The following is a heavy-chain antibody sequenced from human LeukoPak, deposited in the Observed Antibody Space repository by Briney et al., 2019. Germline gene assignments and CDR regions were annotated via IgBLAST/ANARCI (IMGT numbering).Heavy chain of an antibody. CDR3: ARGVDYYDSGGTIYY. D-gene: IGHD3-22*01. Sequence: GGSLRLPCAASGFTFSSYAMHWDRQAPGKGLEWVAVVWYDGSKTYSADSVKGRITISRDDSKNTLYLQMNSLRAEDTAVYYCARGVDYYDSGGTIYYWGQGTLVTVSS. J-gene: IGHJ4*02. V-gene: IGHV3-33*01. CDR2: VWYDGSKT. CDR1: GFTFSSYA.